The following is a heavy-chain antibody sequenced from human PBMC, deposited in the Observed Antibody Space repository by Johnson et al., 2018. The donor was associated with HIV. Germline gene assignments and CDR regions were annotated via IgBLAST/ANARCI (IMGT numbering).Heavy chain of an antibody. V-gene: IGHV3-9*01. Sequence: VQLVESGGGLVQPGRSLRLSCAASGFSFDDYAMYWVRQAPGKGLEWVAGISWNTGSIGYADSVKGRFTISRDNAKNSLYLQMNSLRAEDTALYYCAKDREDIVVIPAVTGAFDSWGLGTMVTVSS. CDR2: ISWNTGSI. D-gene: IGHD2-2*01. CDR1: GFSFDDYA. CDR3: AKDREDIVVIPAVTGAFDS. J-gene: IGHJ3*02.